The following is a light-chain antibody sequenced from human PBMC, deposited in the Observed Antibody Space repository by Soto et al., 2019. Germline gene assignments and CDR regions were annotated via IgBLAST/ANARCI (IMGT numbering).Light chain of an antibody. CDR2: GAT. Sequence: IVLTQSPCTLSMSPGANATLSCRASDTVSNNYLAWYQHKPGQAPRLLIYGATNRATGIPARFSGSGSGTDFTLTISSLEADDFAVYYCQHRSNWPPWTFGQGTKVDIK. CDR3: QHRSNWPPWT. V-gene: IGKV3-11*01. CDR1: DTVSNNY. J-gene: IGKJ1*01.